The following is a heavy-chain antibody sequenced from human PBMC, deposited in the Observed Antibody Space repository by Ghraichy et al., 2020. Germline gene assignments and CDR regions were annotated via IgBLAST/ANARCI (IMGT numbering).Heavy chain of an antibody. V-gene: IGHV4-39*01. D-gene: IGHD4-17*01. CDR2: IYYSGTT. CDR3: ARGTTAITADGFDI. Sequence: SETLSLTCTVSGGFISSRSFYWGWIRRPPGKGLEWIGKIYYSGTTYYNPSLKSRVTISEDTSKNQVSLKLSSVTAADTAVYFCARGTTAITADGFDIWGQGTVVTVSS. CDR1: GGFISSRSFY. J-gene: IGHJ3*02.